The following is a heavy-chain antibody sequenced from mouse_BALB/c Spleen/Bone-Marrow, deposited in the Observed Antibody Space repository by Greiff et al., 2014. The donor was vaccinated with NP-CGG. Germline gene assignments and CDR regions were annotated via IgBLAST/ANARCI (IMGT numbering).Heavy chain of an antibody. Sequence: DVQLVESGPGLVKPSQTVSLTCTVPSISITTGNYRWSWIRQFPGNKLEWIGYIYYSGTITYNPSLTSRTTITRDTSKNQFFLEMNSLTAEDTATYYCARDGNYAMDYWGQGTSVTVSS. V-gene: IGHV3-5*02. J-gene: IGHJ4*01. D-gene: IGHD1-1*02. CDR2: IYYSGTI. CDR3: ARDGNYAMDY. CDR1: SISITTGNYR.